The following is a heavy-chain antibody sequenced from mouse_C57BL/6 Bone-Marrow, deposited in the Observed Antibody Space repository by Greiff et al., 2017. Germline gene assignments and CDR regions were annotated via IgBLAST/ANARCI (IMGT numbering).Heavy chain of an antibody. Sequence: VQLVESGPGLVQPSQSLSITCTVSGFSLTSYGVHWVRQSPGKGLEWLGVIWSGGSTDYNAAFISRLSISKDNSKSQVFFKMNSLQADDTAIYYCARRSHYDYGAWFAYWGQGTLVTVSA. CDR1: GFSLTSYG. V-gene: IGHV2-2*01. D-gene: IGHD2-4*01. CDR2: IWSGGST. CDR3: ARRSHYDYGAWFAY. J-gene: IGHJ3*01.